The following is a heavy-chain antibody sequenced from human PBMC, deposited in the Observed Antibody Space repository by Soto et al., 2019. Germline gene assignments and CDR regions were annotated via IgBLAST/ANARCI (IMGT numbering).Heavy chain of an antibody. CDR1: GGSISSYY. Sequence: SETLSLTCTVSGGSISSYYWSWIRQPPGKGLEWIGHIYYSGSTNYNPSLKSRVTISVDTSKNQFSLKLSSVTAVDTAVYYCARSAGYSSGRPYFDYWGQGTLVTVSS. CDR2: IYYSGST. V-gene: IGHV4-59*12. CDR3: ARSAGYSSGRPYFDY. J-gene: IGHJ4*02. D-gene: IGHD6-19*01.